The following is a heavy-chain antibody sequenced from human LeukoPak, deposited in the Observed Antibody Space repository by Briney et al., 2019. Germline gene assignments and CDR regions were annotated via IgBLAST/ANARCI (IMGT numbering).Heavy chain of an antibody. D-gene: IGHD2-2*01. CDR1: GFTFSSYW. CDR2: IKQDGSEK. Sequence: GGSLRLSCAASGFTFSSYWMSWVRQAPGKGLEWVANIKQDGSEKYYVDSVKGRFTISRDNAKNSLHLQMNSLRAEDTAVYYCARGYCSSTSCYAFSSGWSHYFDYWGQGTLVTVSS. V-gene: IGHV3-7*04. CDR3: ARGYCSSTSCYAFSSGWSHYFDY. J-gene: IGHJ4*02.